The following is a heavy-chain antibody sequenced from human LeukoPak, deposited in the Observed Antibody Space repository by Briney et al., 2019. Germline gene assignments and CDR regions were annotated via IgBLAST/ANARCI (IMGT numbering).Heavy chain of an antibody. Sequence: SETLSLTCTVSGGSISGYYWSWLRQPPGKGREWFGYIYYSGSTNYNPSLKSRVTISVDTSKNQFSLKLSSVTAADTAVYYCARFIAVAGRGYFDYWGQGTLVTVSS. J-gene: IGHJ4*02. CDR1: GGSISGYY. V-gene: IGHV4-59*01. CDR3: ARFIAVAGRGYFDY. CDR2: IYYSGST. D-gene: IGHD6-19*01.